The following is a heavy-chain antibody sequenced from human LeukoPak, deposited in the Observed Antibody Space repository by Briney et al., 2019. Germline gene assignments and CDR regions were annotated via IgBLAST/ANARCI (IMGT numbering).Heavy chain of an antibody. CDR2: MYLSGTT. J-gene: IGHJ4*02. D-gene: IGHD5-18*01. V-gene: IGHV4-4*02. CDR1: GDSINSLDL. CDR3: ASGGYSYGFDY. Sequence: PSGTLSLTCTVSGDSINSLDLWSWVRQPPGKGLEWIGEMYLSGTTHSNPSVKSRVTISIDKSKNQFFLNLSSVTAADTAMYYCASGGYSYGFDYWGQGTLVTVSS.